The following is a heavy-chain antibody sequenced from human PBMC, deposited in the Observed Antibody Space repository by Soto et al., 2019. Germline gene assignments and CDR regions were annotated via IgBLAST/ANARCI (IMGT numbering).Heavy chain of an antibody. CDR2: ISYDGSNK. CDR3: AKGVVREPAYFDY. Sequence: GGSLRLSCAASGFTFSSYGMHWVRQAPGKGLEWVAVISYDGSNKYYADSVKGRFTISRDNSKNTLYLDMDRLSAEDSAVYFCAKGVVREPAYFDYWGQGTLVTVSS. CDR1: GFTFSSYG. J-gene: IGHJ4*02. D-gene: IGHD3-10*01. V-gene: IGHV3-30*18.